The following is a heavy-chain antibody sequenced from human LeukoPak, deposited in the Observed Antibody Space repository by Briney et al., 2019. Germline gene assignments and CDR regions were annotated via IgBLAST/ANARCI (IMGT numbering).Heavy chain of an antibody. V-gene: IGHV4-34*01. CDR3: ARRGGGYYYGSGRASWFDP. D-gene: IGHD3-10*01. CDR2: INHSGGT. CDR1: GGSFSGYY. J-gene: IGHJ5*02. Sequence: SETLSLTCAVYGGSFSGYYWSWIRQPPGKGLEWIGEINHSGGTNYNPSLKSRVTISVDTSKNQFSLKLSSVTAADTAVYYCARRGGGYYYGSGRASWFDPWGQGTLVTVSS.